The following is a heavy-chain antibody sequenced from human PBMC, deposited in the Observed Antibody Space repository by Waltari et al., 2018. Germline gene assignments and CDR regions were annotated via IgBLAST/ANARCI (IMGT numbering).Heavy chain of an antibody. J-gene: IGHJ2*01. Sequence: QLQLQESGPGLVKPSETLSLTCTVSVASTSTGSSFWGWFRQPPGKGLERVGSFYYIGGTNYNPALMSRVTISVDTSKNQFSLKLSCVTAADTAVYYCARPRVRRYFDLWGRGTLVTVSS. CDR2: FYYIGGT. V-gene: IGHV4-39*01. D-gene: IGHD6-13*01. CDR1: VASTSTGSSF. CDR3: ARPRVRRYFDL.